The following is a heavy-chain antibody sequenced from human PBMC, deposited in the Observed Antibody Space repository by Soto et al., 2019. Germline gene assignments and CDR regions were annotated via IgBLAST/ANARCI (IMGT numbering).Heavy chain of an antibody. Sequence: SVKVSCKASGGTFSSYAISWVRQAPGQGLEWMGGIIPIFGTANYAQKFQGRVTITADESTSTAYMELSSLRSEDTAVYYCARSYYYDSSGYSSFHHWVLRTVLTVSS. CDR2: IIPIFGTA. CDR1: GGTFSSYA. V-gene: IGHV1-69*13. D-gene: IGHD3-22*01. J-gene: IGHJ1*01. CDR3: ARSYYYDSSGYSSFHH.